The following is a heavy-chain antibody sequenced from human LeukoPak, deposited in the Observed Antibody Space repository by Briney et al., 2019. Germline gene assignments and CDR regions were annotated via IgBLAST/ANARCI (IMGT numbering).Heavy chain of an antibody. CDR2: INSDGSFT. V-gene: IGHV3-74*01. D-gene: IGHD3-22*01. CDR1: GFTFSSYW. CDR3: ARDYYESGGNWHDTFDI. Sequence: GGSLRLSCVASGFTFSSYWMHWVRQAPGKGQVWVSRINSDGSFTSCADSVKGRFTISRDNAKNSLYLQMNSLRAEDTAVYYCARDYYESGGNWHDTFDIWGQGTVVTVSS. J-gene: IGHJ3*02.